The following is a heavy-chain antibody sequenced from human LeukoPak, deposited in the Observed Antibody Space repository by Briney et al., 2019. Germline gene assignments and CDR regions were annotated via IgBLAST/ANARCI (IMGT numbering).Heavy chain of an antibody. Sequence: GASVKVSCKASGYTSTSYGISWVRQAPGQGLEWMGWISAYNGNTNYAQKLQGRVTMTTDTSTSTAYMELRSLRSDDTAVYYCARASRDYYDSSGYYSMDYWGQGTLVTVSS. J-gene: IGHJ4*02. D-gene: IGHD3-22*01. CDR2: ISAYNGNT. CDR3: ARASRDYYDSSGYYSMDY. CDR1: GYTSTSYG. V-gene: IGHV1-18*01.